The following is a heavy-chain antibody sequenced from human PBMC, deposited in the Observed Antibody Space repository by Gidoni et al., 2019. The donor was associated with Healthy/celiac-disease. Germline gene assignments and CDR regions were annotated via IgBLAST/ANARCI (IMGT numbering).Heavy chain of an antibody. D-gene: IGHD3-3*01. CDR1: GGSISSSSYY. CDR2: IYYSGST. J-gene: IGHJ4*02. Sequence: QLQLQESGPGLVKPSETLSLTCTVSGGSISSSSYYWGWIRQPPGKGLEWIGSIYYSGSTYYNPSLKSRVTISVDTSKNQFSLKLSSVTAADTAVYYCARLDFWSGYGFDYWGQGTLVTVSS. CDR3: ARLDFWSGYGFDY. V-gene: IGHV4-39*01.